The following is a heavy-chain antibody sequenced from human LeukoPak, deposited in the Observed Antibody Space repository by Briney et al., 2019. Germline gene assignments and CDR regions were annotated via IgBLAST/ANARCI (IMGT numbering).Heavy chain of an antibody. CDR2: IYSGGST. D-gene: IGHD6-13*01. V-gene: IGHV3-66*02. Sequence: GGSLRLSCAASGFTVSSNYMSGVRQAPGKGLEWVSVIYSGGSTYYADSVKGRFTISRDNSKNTLYLQMNSLRAEDTAVYYCARYSSSWYGNWFDPWGQGTLVTLSS. J-gene: IGHJ5*02. CDR3: ARYSSSWYGNWFDP. CDR1: GFTVSSNY.